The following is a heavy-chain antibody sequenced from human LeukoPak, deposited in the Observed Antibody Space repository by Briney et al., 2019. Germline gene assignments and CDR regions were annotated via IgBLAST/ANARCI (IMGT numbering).Heavy chain of an antibody. D-gene: IGHD5-12*01. Sequence: ASVKVSCKASGYTFTVYYMHWVRQAPGQGLEWMGWINPNSGGTNYAQKFQGRVTMTRDMSISSAYMELSRLRSDDTALYYCARVLGGFSYFEYWGQGTLVTVSS. CDR1: GYTFTVYY. CDR2: INPNSGGT. J-gene: IGHJ4*02. CDR3: ARVLGGFSYFEY. V-gene: IGHV1-2*02.